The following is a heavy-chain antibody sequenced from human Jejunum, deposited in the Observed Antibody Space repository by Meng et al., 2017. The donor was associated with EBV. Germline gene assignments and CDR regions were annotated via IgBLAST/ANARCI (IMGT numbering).Heavy chain of an antibody. V-gene: IGHV4-4*02. CDR3: ARASSERLLDY. CDR2: INPVGST. J-gene: IGHJ4*02. D-gene: IGHD1-14*01. CDR1: TDFISSYEW. Sequence: VPLREPVRGLVEASGTRSLTCAVSTDFISSYEWWSWVRQPPGKGLEWLGEINPVGSTYYNPSLKSRVTISIDTSKRQFSLRLNSMTAADTAVYYCARASSERLLDYWGQGTLVTVSS.